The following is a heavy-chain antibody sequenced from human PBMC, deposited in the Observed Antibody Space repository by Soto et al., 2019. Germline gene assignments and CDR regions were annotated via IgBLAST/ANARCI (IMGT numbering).Heavy chain of an antibody. CDR1: GGSFSGYY. CDR3: ASRNYYGSGSYYPQPDYYYYYMDV. D-gene: IGHD3-10*01. Sequence: SETLSLTCAVYGGSFSGYYWSWIRQPPGKGLEWIGEINHSGSTNYNPSLKSRVTISVDTSKNQFSLKLSSVTAADTAVYYCASRNYYGSGSYYPQPDYYYYYMDVWGKGTTVTVSS. V-gene: IGHV4-34*01. CDR2: INHSGST. J-gene: IGHJ6*03.